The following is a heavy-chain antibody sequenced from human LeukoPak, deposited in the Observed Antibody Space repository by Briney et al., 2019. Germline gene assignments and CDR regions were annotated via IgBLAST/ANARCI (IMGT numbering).Heavy chain of an antibody. Sequence: GGSLRLSCAASGFTFSSYAMSWVRQAPGKGLEWVSVISNSGESTAYADSVKGRFTISRDNSKNTLYLQMNSLSADDTAVYYCAKDLLSQQVARCFDYWGQGTLVTVSS. D-gene: IGHD6-13*01. CDR1: GFTFSSYA. CDR2: ISNSGEST. CDR3: AKDLLSQQVARCFDY. J-gene: IGHJ4*02. V-gene: IGHV3-23*01.